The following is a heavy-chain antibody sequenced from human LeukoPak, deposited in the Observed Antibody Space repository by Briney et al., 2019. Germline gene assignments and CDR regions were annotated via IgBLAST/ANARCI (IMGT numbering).Heavy chain of an antibody. D-gene: IGHD3-10*01. CDR1: GFSFSTSW. J-gene: IGHJ5*02. CDR3: SRDLPRTSGP. Sequence: PGGSLRLSCAASGFSFSTSWMHWARQIPGKGLAWVSHINSDGSQVNYADAVMGRFTVSRDNANNMLYPQMNSLRPEDTAIYYCSRDLPRTSGPWGQGTLVTVSS. V-gene: IGHV3-74*01. CDR2: INSDGSQV.